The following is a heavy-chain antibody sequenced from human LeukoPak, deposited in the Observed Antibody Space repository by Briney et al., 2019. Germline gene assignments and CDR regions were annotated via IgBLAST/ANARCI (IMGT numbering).Heavy chain of an antibody. Sequence: ASVKVSCKASGYTFTSYGISWVRQAPGQGLEWRGWISAYNGNTNYAQKLQGRVTMTTDTSTSTAYMELRSLRSDDTAVYYCARGYYYDSSGYYPLRYWGQGTLVTVSS. V-gene: IGHV1-18*01. CDR3: ARGYYYDSSGYYPLRY. J-gene: IGHJ4*02. CDR1: GYTFTSYG. CDR2: ISAYNGNT. D-gene: IGHD3-22*01.